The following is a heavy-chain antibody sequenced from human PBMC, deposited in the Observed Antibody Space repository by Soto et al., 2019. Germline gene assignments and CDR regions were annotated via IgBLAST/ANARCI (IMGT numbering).Heavy chain of an antibody. J-gene: IGHJ4*02. CDR2: ISSSGSTI. D-gene: IGHD3-10*01. CDR1: RFTFSDYY. CDR3: ARCMGFDGSGYAFFDS. V-gene: IGHV3-11*04. Sequence: GGSLRLSCAASRFTFSDYYMSWIRQAPGKGLEWVSYISSSGSTIYYADSVKGRFTVSRDDAEKSLYLQMNSLRAEDTAIYYCARCMGFDGSGYAFFDSWGQGTKVTVSS.